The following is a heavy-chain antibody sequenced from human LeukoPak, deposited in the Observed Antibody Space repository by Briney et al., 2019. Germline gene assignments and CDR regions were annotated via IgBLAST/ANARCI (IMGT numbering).Heavy chain of an antibody. CDR3: AKDWRDSFPTGVDY. CDR1: GFTFSNAW. J-gene: IGHJ4*02. V-gene: IGHV3-15*01. D-gene: IGHD3-3*01. Sequence: GGSLRLSCAASGFTFSNAWMSWVRQAPGKGLEWVGRIKSKTDGGTTDYAAPVKGRFTISRDNSKNTLYLQMNSLRAEDTAVYYCAKDWRDSFPTGVDYWGQGTLVTVSS. CDR2: IKSKTDGGTT.